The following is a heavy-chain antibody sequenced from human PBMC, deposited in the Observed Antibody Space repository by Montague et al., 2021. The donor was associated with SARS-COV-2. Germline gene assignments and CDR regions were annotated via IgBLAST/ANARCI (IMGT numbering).Heavy chain of an antibody. V-gene: IGHV3-7*01. CDR1: GFTFSHIW. J-gene: IGHJ6*02. Sequence: SLRLSCAASGFTFSHIWMSWVRQAPGKGLEWVANIKPDESEKNYVDSVKGRFSISRDNAKNSLYLQMDNLRAEDTAIYYCAKNGGAYGLDVWGQGTSVSVSS. CDR3: AKNGGAYGLDV. D-gene: IGHD4-23*01. CDR2: IKPDESEK.